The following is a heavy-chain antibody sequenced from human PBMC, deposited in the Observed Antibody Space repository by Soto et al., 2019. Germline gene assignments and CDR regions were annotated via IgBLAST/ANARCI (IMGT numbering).Heavy chain of an antibody. CDR2: IYYSGST. V-gene: IGHV4-39*01. CDR3: ARQNYSLTSPPVTWFDP. D-gene: IGHD1-7*01. CDR1: GGSISSSSYY. Sequence: SETLSLTCTVSGGSISSSSYYWGWIRQPPGKGLEWIGSIYYSGSTYYNPSLKSRVTISVDTSKNQFSLKLSSVTAADTAVYYCARQNYSLTSPPVTWFDPWGQGTLVTVSS. J-gene: IGHJ5*02.